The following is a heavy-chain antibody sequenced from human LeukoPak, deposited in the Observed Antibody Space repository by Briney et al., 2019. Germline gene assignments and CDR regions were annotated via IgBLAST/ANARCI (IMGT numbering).Heavy chain of an antibody. D-gene: IGHD6-6*01. CDR2: ISYDESNK. CDR3: ADVPPSGY. CDR1: GFIFSSYG. V-gene: IGHV3-30*03. J-gene: IGHJ4*02. Sequence: GRSLRLSCAAYGFIFSSYGMHWVRQAPGKGLEWVAVISYDESNKYYADSVKGRFTISRDNSKNTLYLQMNSLRAEDTAVYYCADVPPSGYWGQGTLVTVSS.